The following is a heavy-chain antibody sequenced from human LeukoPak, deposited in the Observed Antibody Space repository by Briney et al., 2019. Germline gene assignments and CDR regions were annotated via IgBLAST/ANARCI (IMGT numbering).Heavy chain of an antibody. Sequence: PSETLSLTCTVSGGSISSYYWSWIRQPPGKGLEWIGYIYYSGSTKYNPSLKSRVTIPVDTSKNQFSLKLSSVTAADTAVYYCARDSATYSLDYWGQGTLVTVSS. V-gene: IGHV4-59*01. CDR1: GGSISSYY. J-gene: IGHJ4*02. CDR2: IYYSGST. D-gene: IGHD1-26*01. CDR3: ARDSATYSLDY.